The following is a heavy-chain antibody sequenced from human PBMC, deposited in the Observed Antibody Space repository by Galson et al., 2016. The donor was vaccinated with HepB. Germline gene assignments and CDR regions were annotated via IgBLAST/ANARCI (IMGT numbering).Heavy chain of an antibody. CDR2: ISYCWNT. J-gene: IGHJ5*02. CDR3: ARQYNMIFDP. CDR1: GGSISSGSYF. V-gene: IGHV4-31*03. Sequence: TLSLTCTVSGGSISSGSYFWGWVRQHPGKGLERIGYISYCWNTHYNPSLRSRVTISADTPKNQFPLKVNSATAADTAVYFCARQYNMIFDPWGQGTLVTVSS. D-gene: IGHD1-1*01.